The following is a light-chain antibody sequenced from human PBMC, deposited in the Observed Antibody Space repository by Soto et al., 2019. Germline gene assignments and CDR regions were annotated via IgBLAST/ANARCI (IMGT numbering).Light chain of an antibody. CDR2: AAS. J-gene: IGKJ1*01. V-gene: IGKV1-39*01. Sequence: DIHRTQSPSSLSASVGDRVTITCRTSETISNYVNWYQKKPGKAPKLLIYAASSLQSGVPSRFSGSGSGTDFTLTISRLQSEDFATYYCQQYYSLPPAWTFGQGSMVDVK. CDR1: ETISNY. CDR3: QQYYSLPPAWT.